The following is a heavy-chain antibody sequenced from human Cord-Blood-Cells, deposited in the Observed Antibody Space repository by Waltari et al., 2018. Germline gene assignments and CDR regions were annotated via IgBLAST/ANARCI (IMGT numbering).Heavy chain of an antibody. CDR1: AYSFTSYW. J-gene: IGHJ4*02. Sequence: VQSGAEVKKPGESLKISCRGSAYSFTSYWIGWVRQMLGKGLEWMGVIYPGDSDTRYSPSFQVQVTITADKSISTAYLQWNSLKASDTPMYYCAPTRSADTAIFDYWGQGTLVTVCS. CDR3: APTRSADTAIFDY. CDR2: IYPGDSDT. V-gene: IGHV5-51*01. D-gene: IGHD5-18*01.